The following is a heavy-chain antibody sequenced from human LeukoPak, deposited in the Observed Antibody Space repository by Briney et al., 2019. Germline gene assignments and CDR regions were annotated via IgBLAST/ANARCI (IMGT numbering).Heavy chain of an antibody. J-gene: IGHJ4*02. CDR2: IKGKTAAGAP. CDR1: GVTLTSAW. V-gene: IGHV3-15*01. CDR3: LTGDYDFWSGFYSPNHYFDY. D-gene: IGHD3-3*01. Sequence: GGSLRLSCAVSGVTLTSAWMSWVRQAPGKGLEWVGRIKGKTAAGAPDYVASVKGRFSISRDDSKNTLFLQMNSLKTEDTAVYYCLTGDYDFWSGFYSPNHYFDYWGQGTLVTVSS.